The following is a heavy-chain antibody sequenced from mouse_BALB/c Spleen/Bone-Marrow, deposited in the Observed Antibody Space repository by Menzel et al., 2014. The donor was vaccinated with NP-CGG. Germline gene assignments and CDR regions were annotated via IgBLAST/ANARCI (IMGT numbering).Heavy chain of an antibody. CDR2: IYPGNSDT. J-gene: IGHJ1*01. D-gene: IGHD2-1*01. Sequence: VQLQQSGTVLARPGASVKMSCKASDYTFTSYRVHWLKQRPGQGLEWIGAIYPGNSDTSYNQKFKGKAELTAVTSTSCDYVHLSSVTEEDSAVYCCTRVFFGRGDCFCDVWGAGTTVTVSS. CDR1: DYTFTSYR. CDR3: TRVFFGRGDCFCDV. V-gene: IGHV1-5*01.